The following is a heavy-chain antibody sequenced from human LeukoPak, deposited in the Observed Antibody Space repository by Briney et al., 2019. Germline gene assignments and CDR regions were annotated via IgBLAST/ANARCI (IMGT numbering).Heavy chain of an antibody. CDR1: GGSISSYY. D-gene: IGHD5-18*01. CDR2: IYYSGST. V-gene: IGHV4-59*08. Sequence: SETLSLTCTVSGGSISSYYWSWIRQPPGKGLEWIGYIYYSGSTNYNPSLKSRVTISVDTSKNQFSLKLSSVTAADTAAYYCATSGYSYGYWAFDYWGQGTLVTVSS. CDR3: ATSGYSYGYWAFDY. J-gene: IGHJ4*02.